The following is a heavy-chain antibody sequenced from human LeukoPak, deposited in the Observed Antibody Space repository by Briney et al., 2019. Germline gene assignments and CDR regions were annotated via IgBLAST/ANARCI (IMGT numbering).Heavy chain of an antibody. CDR3: ARGYYYDSSGYYFHYFDY. Sequence: GESLKISCKGSGYRFTRYWIGWVRQMPGKGLEWMGIIYPGDSDTRYSPSFQGQVTISPDKFISTAYLQWSSLKASDTAIYYCARGYYYDSSGYYFHYFDYWGQGTLVTVSS. V-gene: IGHV5-51*01. CDR1: GYRFTRYW. CDR2: IYPGDSDT. J-gene: IGHJ4*02. D-gene: IGHD3-22*01.